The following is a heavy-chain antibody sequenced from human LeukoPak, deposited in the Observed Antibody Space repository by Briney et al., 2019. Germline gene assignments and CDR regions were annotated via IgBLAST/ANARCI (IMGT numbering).Heavy chain of an antibody. CDR2: IYYRGST. Sequence: SETLSLTCTVSGGSISSDYWSWIRQPPGKGLEWIGYIYYRGSTNYNPSLKGRVTISVDTSKNQFSLKLGSVTAADTAVYYCARLSGYSSGHYYSDYWGQGTLVTVSS. J-gene: IGHJ4*02. CDR3: ARLSGYSSGHYYSDY. D-gene: IGHD3-22*01. V-gene: IGHV4-59*01. CDR1: GGSISSDY.